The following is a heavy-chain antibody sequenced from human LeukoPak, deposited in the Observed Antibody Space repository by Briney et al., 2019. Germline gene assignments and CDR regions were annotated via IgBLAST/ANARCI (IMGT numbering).Heavy chain of an antibody. V-gene: IGHV4-39*01. J-gene: IGHJ4*02. CDR1: GGSVSTSSYS. CDR2: IYYSGNT. D-gene: IGHD4-17*01. CDR3: ARNQRDYLFDY. Sequence: SETLSLTCTVSGGSVSTSSYSWGWIRQPPGRGLEWIGSIYYSGNTYYNPSLKSRVTISVDTSKNQFSLKLSPVTAADTAVYYCARNQRDYLFDYWGQGTLVTVSS.